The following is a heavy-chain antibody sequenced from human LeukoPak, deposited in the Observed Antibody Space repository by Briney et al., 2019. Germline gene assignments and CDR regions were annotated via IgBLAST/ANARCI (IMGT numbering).Heavy chain of an antibody. V-gene: IGHV3-15*01. CDR2: IKSKTDGGTT. CDR1: GFTFSSYS. CDR3: TTDTLDERWLQPDPFDI. D-gene: IGHD5-24*01. Sequence: GGSLRLSCTASGFTFSSYSIHWVRQAPGKGLEWVGRIKSKTDGGTTDYAAPVKGRFTISRDDSKNTLYLQMNSLKTEDTAVYYCTTDTLDERWLQPDPFDIWGQGTMVTVSS. J-gene: IGHJ3*02.